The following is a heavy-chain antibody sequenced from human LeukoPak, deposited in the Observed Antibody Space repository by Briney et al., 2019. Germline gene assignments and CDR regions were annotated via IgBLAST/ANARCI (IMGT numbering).Heavy chain of an antibody. CDR2: VNHSGGT. V-gene: IGHV4-34*01. CDR3: AREYHYDISGYYYPADY. Sequence: SETLSLTCAVYGGSFSGYYWSWIRQPPGKGLEWIGEVNHSGGTNYNPSLKSRVTISVDTSKNQFSLKLTSVTAADTAVYYCAREYHYDISGYYYPADYWGQGTLVTVSS. D-gene: IGHD3-22*01. CDR1: GGSFSGYY. J-gene: IGHJ4*02.